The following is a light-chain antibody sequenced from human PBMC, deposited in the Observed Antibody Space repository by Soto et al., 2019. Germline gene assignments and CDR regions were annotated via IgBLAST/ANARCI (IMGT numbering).Light chain of an antibody. J-gene: IGKJ4*01. Sequence: DIQMTQSPSSLSASVGDRVPITRQPSHGITYYLNWSQQKPGKAPKLMIYDASNLEAGVPSRFSGSGSGTDCTFTISSLQPEDIATYYCQQYDNLPLTLSGGTKVDI. V-gene: IGKV1-33*01. CDR1: HGITYY. CDR2: DAS. CDR3: QQYDNLPLT.